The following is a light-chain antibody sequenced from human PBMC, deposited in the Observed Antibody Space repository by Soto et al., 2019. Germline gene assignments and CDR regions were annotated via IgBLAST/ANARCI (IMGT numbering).Light chain of an antibody. V-gene: IGKV2-30*01. CDR2: RVS. CDR1: QSLVDTDGNIY. J-gene: IGKJ1*01. CDR3: MQGTHWPPWT. Sequence: DVVMTQSPLSLPVTLGQPASISCRSSQSLVDTDGNIYLNWFQQRPGQSPRRLIYRVSYRDSGVPDRFSGSGSGTEFTLEISRVEAEDVGVYYCMQGTHWPPWTFGQGTKVEIK.